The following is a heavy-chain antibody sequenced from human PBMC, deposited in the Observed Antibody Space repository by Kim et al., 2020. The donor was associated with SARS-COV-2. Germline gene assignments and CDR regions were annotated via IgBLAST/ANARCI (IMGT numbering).Heavy chain of an antibody. J-gene: IGHJ4*02. CDR1: GFTFSSYA. Sequence: GGSLRLSCAASGFTFSSYAMSWVRQAPGKGLEWVSAISGSGGSTYYADSVKGRFTISRDNSKNTLYLQMNSLRAEDTAVYYCAKDSLSRHHYYDSSGYSNWGQGTLVTVSS. CDR2: ISGSGGST. D-gene: IGHD3-22*01. V-gene: IGHV3-23*01. CDR3: AKDSLSRHHYYDSSGYSN.